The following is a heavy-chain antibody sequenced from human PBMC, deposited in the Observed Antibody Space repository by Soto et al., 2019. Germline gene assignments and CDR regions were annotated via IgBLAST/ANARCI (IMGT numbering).Heavy chain of an antibody. D-gene: IGHD6-6*01. CDR1: GFTFSSYN. J-gene: IGHJ4*02. CDR3: ERDLDSSSAYFDY. V-gene: IGHV3-33*01. CDR2: IWYDGSNK. Sequence: GGSLRLSCASTGFTFSSYNIHWVRQAPGKGLEWVAVIWYDGSNKYYADSVKGRFTISRDNSKNTLYLQMNSLRAEDTAVYYCERDLDSSSAYFDYWGQGTLVTVSS.